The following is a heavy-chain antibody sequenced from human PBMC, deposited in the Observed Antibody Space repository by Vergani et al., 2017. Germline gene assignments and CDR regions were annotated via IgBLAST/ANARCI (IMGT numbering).Heavy chain of an antibody. D-gene: IGHD3-10*01. V-gene: IGHV4-30-2*01. J-gene: IGHJ6*02. CDR2: IYHSGST. Sequence: QLQLQESGSGLVKPSQTLSLTCAVSGGSISSGGYSWSWIRQPPGKGLEWIGYIYHSGSTYYNPSLKSRVTISVDRSKNQFSLKLSSVTAADTAVYYCARGLFTMVRGVPRYCMDVWGQGTTVTVSS. CDR1: GGSISSGGYS. CDR3: ARGLFTMVRGVPRYCMDV.